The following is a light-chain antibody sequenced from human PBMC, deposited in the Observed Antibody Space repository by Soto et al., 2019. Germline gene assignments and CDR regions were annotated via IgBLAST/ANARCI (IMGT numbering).Light chain of an antibody. CDR1: LSISSN. CDR3: QQYNNWPPWT. CDR2: RAS. Sequence: EIVMTQSPATLSVSPGERATLSCRASLSISSNLAWYQHKPGQAPSVLIYRASTRATGIPPRFSGSGSGTELTLTISNLQSEDFAVYYCQQYNNWPPWTFGQGTKVEIK. J-gene: IGKJ1*01. V-gene: IGKV3-15*01.